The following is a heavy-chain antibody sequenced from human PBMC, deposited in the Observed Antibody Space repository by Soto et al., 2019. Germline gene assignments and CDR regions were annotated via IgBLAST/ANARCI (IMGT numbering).Heavy chain of an antibody. CDR3: ARVGSDYDEEIFDY. CDR1: GGTFSSYA. Sequence: SVKVSCKASGGTFSSYAISWVRQVRGQGLEWVGGIIPIFGTANYAQKFQGRVTITADKSTSTAYMELSSLRSEDTAVYYCARVGSDYDEEIFDYWGQGTLVTVSS. D-gene: IGHD5-12*01. J-gene: IGHJ4*02. V-gene: IGHV1-69*06. CDR2: IIPIFGTA.